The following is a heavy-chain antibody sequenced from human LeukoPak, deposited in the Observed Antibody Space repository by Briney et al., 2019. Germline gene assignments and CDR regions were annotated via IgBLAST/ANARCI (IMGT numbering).Heavy chain of an antibody. CDR2: RIPMYGTA. J-gene: IGHJ4*02. Sequence: SVKVSCKAPGDTFSKYAISWVRLAPGQGLEWMGGRIPMYGTANSAQKFQGRLTFNTDDSTSTTYLELSSLRPEDTALYYCARVVLLYGSGTYLDVWGQGTLVTVSS. CDR3: ARVVLLYGSGTYLDV. V-gene: IGHV1-69*05. D-gene: IGHD3-10*01. CDR1: GDTFSKYA.